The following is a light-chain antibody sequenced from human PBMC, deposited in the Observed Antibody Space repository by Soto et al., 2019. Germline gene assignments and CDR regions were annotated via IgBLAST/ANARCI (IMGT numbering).Light chain of an antibody. CDR1: QSVSSSN. J-gene: IGKJ2*01. CDR2: DAS. Sequence: EVVLTQSPGTLSLSPGEGATLSCRASQSVSSSNLAWYQQKPGQAPRLLIYDASIKASGIPDRVSGSGSGTDFTLTISRLAPEDFAVYYCQQYGTSPVTFGQGTKLEMK. CDR3: QQYGTSPVT. V-gene: IGKV3-20*01.